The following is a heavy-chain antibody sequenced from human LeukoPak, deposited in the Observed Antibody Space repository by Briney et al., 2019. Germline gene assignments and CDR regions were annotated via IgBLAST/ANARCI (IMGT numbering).Heavy chain of an antibody. J-gene: IGHJ4*02. CDR1: GFTFDDYA. CDR2: ISWNSGSI. CDR3: ARPVRDY. V-gene: IGHV3-9*01. Sequence: GGSLRLSCAASGFTFDDYAMPWVRQAPGKGLEWVSGISWNSGSIGYADSVKGRFTISRDNSKNTLYLQMNSLRAEDTAVYYCARPVRDYWGQGTLVTVSS.